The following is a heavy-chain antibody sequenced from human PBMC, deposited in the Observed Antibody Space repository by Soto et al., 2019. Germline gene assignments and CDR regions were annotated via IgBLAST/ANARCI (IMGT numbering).Heavy chain of an antibody. Sequence: EVQLVESGGGLVQPGRSLRLSCVASGFTFDDYAFHWVRQAPGKGMEWVSGISWNRGIIGYADSVQGRFTISRDNAKNALYLQMNSLRVEDTAFYYFSRSIGSSFCSSVDYFGQGTLVTLSP. D-gene: IGHD2-15*01. J-gene: IGHJ4*02. CDR3: SRSIGSSFCSSVDY. V-gene: IGHV3-9*01. CDR2: ISWNRGII. CDR1: GFTFDDYA.